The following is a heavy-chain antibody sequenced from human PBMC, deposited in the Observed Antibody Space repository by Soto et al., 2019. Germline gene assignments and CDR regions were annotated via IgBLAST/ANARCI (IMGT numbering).Heavy chain of an antibody. J-gene: IGHJ6*03. V-gene: IGHV3-48*01. CDR3: LGYCSSTSCYRTTKDYYMDV. CDR2: ISSSSSTI. Sequence: PGGSLRLSCAASGFTFSSYSMNWVRQAPGKGLEWVSYISSSSSTIYYADSVKGRFTISRDNAKNSLYLQMNSLRAEDTAVYYVLGYCSSTSCYRTTKDYYMDVWGKGTTVTAP. D-gene: IGHD2-2*01. CDR1: GFTFSSYS.